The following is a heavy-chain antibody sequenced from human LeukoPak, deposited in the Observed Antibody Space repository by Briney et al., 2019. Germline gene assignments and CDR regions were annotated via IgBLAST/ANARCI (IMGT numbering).Heavy chain of an antibody. CDR1: GYIFTGYY. CDR3: ARVRYRLAETYIDY. CDR2: INPNSGDT. Sequence: VASVKVSCKASGYIFTGYYMHWVRQAPGQGLEWMGWINPNSGDTNYAQKFRGRVTMTRDTSISTAYMELSRLRSDDTAVYYCARVRYRLAETYIDYWGQGTLVTVSS. V-gene: IGHV1-2*02. J-gene: IGHJ4*02. D-gene: IGHD3-16*01.